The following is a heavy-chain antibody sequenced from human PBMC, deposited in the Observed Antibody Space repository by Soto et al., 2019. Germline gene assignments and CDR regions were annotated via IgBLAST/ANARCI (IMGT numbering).Heavy chain of an antibody. CDR3: GRRPGIAPAGLAD. Sequence: APVDASSKDPGYTTTSNYMHWPQQAPGQGLEWMGWINPNSGNTSYAQKFQGCVTMTRDTSISTAYMELSSLRSEDTAVYSCGRRPGIAPAGLADRGEGILVTGSS. J-gene: IGHJ4*02. V-gene: IGHV1-2*04. CDR1: GYTTTSNY. CDR2: INPNSGNT. D-gene: IGHD6-13*01.